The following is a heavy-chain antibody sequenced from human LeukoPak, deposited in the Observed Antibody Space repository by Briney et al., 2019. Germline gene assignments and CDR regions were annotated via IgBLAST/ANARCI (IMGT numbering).Heavy chain of an antibody. CDR2: INPSGDST. Sequence: ASEKVSCKASGYTFTNYYMHWVRQAPGPGLEWMGIINPSGDSTYYADPVHGRFTISIDTSKNTLYLQMNSLRAEDTAVYYCAKDYYYDRSVSVDYWGRGTLVTVSS. CDR1: GYTFTNYY. D-gene: IGHD3-22*01. CDR3: AKDYYYDRSVSVDY. V-gene: IGHV1-46*01. J-gene: IGHJ4*02.